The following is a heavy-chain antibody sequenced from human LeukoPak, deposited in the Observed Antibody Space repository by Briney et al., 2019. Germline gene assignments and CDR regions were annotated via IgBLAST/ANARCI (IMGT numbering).Heavy chain of an antibody. CDR2: IIPIFGTA. CDR3: ARDSMEYYDFWSGHAY. D-gene: IGHD3-3*01. Sequence: ASVKVSCKASGGTFSSYAISWMRQAPGQGLEWMGGIIPIFGTANYAQKFQGRVTITADESTSTAYMELSSLRSEDTAVYYCARDSMEYYDFWSGHAYWGQGTLVTVSS. V-gene: IGHV1-69*01. CDR1: GGTFSSYA. J-gene: IGHJ4*02.